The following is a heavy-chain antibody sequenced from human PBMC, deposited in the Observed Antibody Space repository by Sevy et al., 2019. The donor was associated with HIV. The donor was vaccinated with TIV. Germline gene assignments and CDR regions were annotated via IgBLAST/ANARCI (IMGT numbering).Heavy chain of an antibody. D-gene: IGHD6-19*01. CDR2: IFSSGST. V-gene: IGHV3-66*02. Sequence: GGSLRLSCAISGFTVNDKYIIWVRQAPGKGLEWVSVIFSSGSTYYAYSAKGRFTISRDNSKNTVYLQMSSLRAEDTAVYYCVSLFLSYRSGWSYFDYWGQGTLVTVSS. CDR1: GFTVNDKY. CDR3: VSLFLSYRSGWSYFDY. J-gene: IGHJ4*02.